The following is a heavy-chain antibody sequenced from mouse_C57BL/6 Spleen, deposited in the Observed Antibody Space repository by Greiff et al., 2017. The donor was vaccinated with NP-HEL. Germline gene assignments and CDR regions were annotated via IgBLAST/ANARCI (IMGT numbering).Heavy chain of an antibody. CDR2: ISDGGSYS. D-gene: IGHD5-1-1*01. Sequence: EVQGVESGGGLVKPGGSLKLSCAASGFTFSSYAMSWVRQTPEKRLEWVATISDGGSYSYYPDNVKGRFTISRDNAKNNLYLQMSHLKSEDTAMYYCARDGVYPYYYAMDYWGQGTSVTVSS. CDR1: GFTFSSYA. V-gene: IGHV5-4*01. J-gene: IGHJ4*01. CDR3: ARDGVYPYYYAMDY.